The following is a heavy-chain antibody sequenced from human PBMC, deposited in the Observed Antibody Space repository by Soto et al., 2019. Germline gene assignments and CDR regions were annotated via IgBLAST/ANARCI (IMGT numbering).Heavy chain of an antibody. CDR3: ARRRSYGDSDY. Sequence: QVQLQESGPGLVKPSETLSLTCTVSGDSISSYYWSWIRQPPGKGLEWIGYIYYIGGINYNPSLKSRVTISVDTSKNQFSLKLSSVTAADTAVYYCARRRSYGDSDYWGQGTLVTVSS. J-gene: IGHJ4*02. CDR1: GDSISSYY. V-gene: IGHV4-59*08. CDR2: IYYIGGI. D-gene: IGHD4-17*01.